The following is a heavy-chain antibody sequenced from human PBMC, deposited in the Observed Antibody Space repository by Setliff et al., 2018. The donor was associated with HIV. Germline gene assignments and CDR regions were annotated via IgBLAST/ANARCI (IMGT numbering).Heavy chain of an antibody. CDR3: ARDQRLPGVQPPYWYFDL. CDR1: GESFSNYH. CDR2: TSHSGNT. D-gene: IGHD2-2*01. J-gene: IGHJ2*01. V-gene: IGHV4-34*01. Sequence: SETLSLTCAVFGESFSNYHWNWFRQPPGGGLEWIGETSHSGNTDYNSSLKSRVTISVDTSKKQFSLEMRSLTAADTAIYYCARDQRLPGVQPPYWYFDLWGRGTLVTVSS.